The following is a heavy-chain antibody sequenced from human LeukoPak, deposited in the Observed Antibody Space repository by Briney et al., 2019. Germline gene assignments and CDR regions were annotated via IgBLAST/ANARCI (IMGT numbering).Heavy chain of an antibody. CDR1: GGSISSSSYC. CDR2: ICYSGST. D-gene: IGHD5-24*01. CDR3: ARTENYIPEDRFDP. V-gene: IGHV4-39*01. J-gene: IGHJ5*02. Sequence: KASETLSLTCTVSGGSISSSSYCWGWIRQPPGKGLEWIGSICYSGSTFYSPSLKSRVTLSVDTSKNQFSLKLSSVTAADTAVYYCARTENYIPEDRFDPWGQGALVTVSS.